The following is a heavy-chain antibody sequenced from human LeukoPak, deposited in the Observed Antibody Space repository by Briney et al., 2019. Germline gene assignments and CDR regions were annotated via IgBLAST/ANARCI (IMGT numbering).Heavy chain of an antibody. Sequence: ASVKVSCKASGYTFTSYYMHWVRQAPGQGRAWMGIINPSGGSTSYAQKFQGRVTMTRDTSTSTVYMELSSLRSEDTAVYYCARDQTPHYDFWTGGVVDVWGQGTTVTVSS. V-gene: IGHV1-46*01. CDR2: INPSGGST. CDR1: GYTFTSYY. J-gene: IGHJ6*02. D-gene: IGHD3-3*01. CDR3: ARDQTPHYDFWTGGVVDV.